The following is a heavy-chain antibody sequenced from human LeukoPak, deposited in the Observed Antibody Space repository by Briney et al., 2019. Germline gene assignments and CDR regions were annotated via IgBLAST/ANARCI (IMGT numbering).Heavy chain of an antibody. CDR2: ITSSGSTM. J-gene: IGHJ4*02. V-gene: IGHV3-48*03. CDR3: ARGTGTTAYFDY. D-gene: IGHD1-1*01. CDR1: GFTFSSYQ. Sequence: GGSLRLSCTASGFTFSSYQMNWVRQAPGNGLEWVSYITSSGSTMYYADSVRGRFTISRDNAKNSLYLQVNSLRAEDTAVYYCARGTGTTAYFDYWGQGTLVTVSS.